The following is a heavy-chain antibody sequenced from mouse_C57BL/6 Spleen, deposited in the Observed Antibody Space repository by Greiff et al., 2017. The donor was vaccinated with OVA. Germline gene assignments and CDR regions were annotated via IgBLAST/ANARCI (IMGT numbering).Heavy chain of an antibody. CDR1: GYTFTDYY. V-gene: IGHV1-19*01. CDR2: INPYNGGT. J-gene: IGHJ2*01. CDR3: ARRGDYYGGDYFDY. Sequence: VQLQQSGPVLVKPGASVKMSCKASGYTFTDYYMNWVKQSHGKSLEWIGVINPYNGGTSYNQKFKGKATLTVDKSSSTAYMELNSLTSEDSAVYYCARRGDYYGGDYFDYWGQGTTLTVSS. D-gene: IGHD1-1*01.